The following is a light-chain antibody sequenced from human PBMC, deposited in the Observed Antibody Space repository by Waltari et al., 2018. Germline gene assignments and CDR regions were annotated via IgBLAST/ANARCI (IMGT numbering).Light chain of an antibody. CDR2: ETS. Sequence: EIVLTQSPGTLSLSPGERVTLSCRASQTVISSYLAWYQQKPGQAPRLLIYETSSRATGIPDRFSGSRSGTAFTLTISRLEPEDSAVYYCQQYGSSPRYTFGQGTKLEIK. CDR3: QQYGSSPRYT. J-gene: IGKJ2*01. CDR1: QTVISSY. V-gene: IGKV3-20*01.